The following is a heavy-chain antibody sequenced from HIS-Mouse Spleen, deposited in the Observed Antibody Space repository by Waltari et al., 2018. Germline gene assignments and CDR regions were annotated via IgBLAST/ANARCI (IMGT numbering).Heavy chain of an antibody. CDR1: GFTFSSNG. V-gene: IGHV3-33*01. CDR2: IWYEGRNI. J-gene: IGHJ4*02. D-gene: IGHD2-2*01. CDR3: ARRSPVVPAAGSLDY. Sequence: QVQLVESGVGVVQRVRSLRLSCAASGFTFSSNGMHWVRQATGKGVGEVGIIWYEGRNINYADTVQGVFTMDRDNCTDTLYLGMNSLRAEDTAMYYFARRSPVVPAAGSLDYWGQGTLVTVSS.